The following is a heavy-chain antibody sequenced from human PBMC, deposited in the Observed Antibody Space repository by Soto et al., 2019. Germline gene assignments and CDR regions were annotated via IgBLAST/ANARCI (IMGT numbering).Heavy chain of an antibody. Sequence: PSETLSLTCAVSGGSISSGGYSCNWIRQPPGKGLEWIGYIYHSGSTYYNPSLKSRVTISVDRSKNQFSLKLSSVTAADTAVYYCARGMTPVTKFDYWGQGTQVTVSS. V-gene: IGHV4-30-2*01. CDR2: IYHSGST. CDR1: GGSISSGGYS. D-gene: IGHD4-17*01. J-gene: IGHJ4*02. CDR3: ARGMTPVTKFDY.